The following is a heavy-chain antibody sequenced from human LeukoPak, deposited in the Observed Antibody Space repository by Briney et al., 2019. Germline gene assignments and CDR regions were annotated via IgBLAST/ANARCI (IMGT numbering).Heavy chain of an antibody. V-gene: IGHV3-33*01. CDR3: ARELAA. J-gene: IGHJ4*02. CDR1: GFAFSSYS. CDR2: IWPDGSNK. Sequence: GGSLRLSCEAAGFAFSSYSMHWVRQAPGKGLEWVAAIWPDGSNKYYANSVKGRFTTSRDISKNTLYLQMNSLRGDDTAIYYCARELAAWGQGTLVTVSS. D-gene: IGHD6-13*01.